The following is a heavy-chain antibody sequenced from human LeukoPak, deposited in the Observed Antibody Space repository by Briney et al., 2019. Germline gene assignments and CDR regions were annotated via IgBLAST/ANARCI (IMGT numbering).Heavy chain of an antibody. D-gene: IGHD3-3*01. CDR3: ARAIYGAFWSDYYLGYYYYYMDV. Sequence: ASVTVSCTASGYTFTSYDINWVRQAPGQGLEWMGWMNPNSGNTGYAQKFQGRVTMTRNTSISTAYMELSSLRSEDTAVYYCARAIYGAFWSDYYLGYYYYYMDVWGKGTTVTVSS. V-gene: IGHV1-8*01. CDR1: GYTFTSYD. J-gene: IGHJ6*03. CDR2: MNPNSGNT.